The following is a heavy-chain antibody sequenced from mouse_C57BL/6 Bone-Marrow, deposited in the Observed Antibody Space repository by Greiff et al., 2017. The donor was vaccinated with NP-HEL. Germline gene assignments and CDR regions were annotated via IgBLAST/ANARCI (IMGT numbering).Heavy chain of an antibody. V-gene: IGHV7-1*01. Sequence: EVKLVESGGGLVQSGRSLRLSCATSGFTFSDFYMEWVRQAPGKGLEWIAASRNKANDYTTEYSASVKGRFIVSRDTSQSILYLQMNALRAEDTAMYYCARDACVGYFDVWGTGTTVTVSS. J-gene: IGHJ1*03. CDR1: GFTFSDFY. CDR3: ARDACVGYFDV. CDR2: SRNKANDYTT.